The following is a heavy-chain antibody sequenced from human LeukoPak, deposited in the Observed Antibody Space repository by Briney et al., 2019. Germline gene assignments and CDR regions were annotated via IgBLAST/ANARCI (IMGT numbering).Heavy chain of an antibody. CDR2: IVPIFGTA. CDR3: ARALADRMSYYYYGMDV. D-gene: IGHD1-14*01. CDR1: GYTFTSNY. Sequence: GASVKVSCKASGYTFTSNYIHWVRQAPGQGLEWMGGIVPIFGTANYAQKFQGRVTITADESTSTAYMELSSLRSEDTAVYYCARALADRMSYYYYGMDVWGQGTTVTVSS. J-gene: IGHJ6*02. V-gene: IGHV1-69*13.